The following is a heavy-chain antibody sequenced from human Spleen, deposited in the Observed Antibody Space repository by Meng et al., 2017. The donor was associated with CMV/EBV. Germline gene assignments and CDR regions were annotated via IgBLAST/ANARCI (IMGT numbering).Heavy chain of an antibody. CDR3: ARRRGGSGRDC. CDR1: GGSISSNGNA. D-gene: IGHD3-10*01. CDR2: IYHSGST. Sequence: PLQVPDHSPVKTSYPSSLAFSVSGGSISSNGNAWDLVRQPPGKGLEWIGAIYHSGSTSYNPSLQSRVTMFVDTSKNQFSLMLTSVTATDTAVYYCARRRGGSGRDCWGQGTLVTVSS. V-gene: IGHV4-39*01. J-gene: IGHJ4*02.